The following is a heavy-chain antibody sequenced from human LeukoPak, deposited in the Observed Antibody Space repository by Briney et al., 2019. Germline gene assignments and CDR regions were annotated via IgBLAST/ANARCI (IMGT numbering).Heavy chain of an antibody. V-gene: IGHV1-2*02. CDR1: GYTFTVYY. J-gene: IGHJ4*02. Sequence: GASVKVSCKASGYTFTVYYMHWVRQAPGQGLEWMGWINPNSGGTNYAQKFQGRVTMTRDTSVSTAYMELSRLRSDDTAVYYCARAPRFGELPKYDYWGQGTLVTVSS. CDR2: INPNSGGT. D-gene: IGHD3-10*01. CDR3: ARAPRFGELPKYDY.